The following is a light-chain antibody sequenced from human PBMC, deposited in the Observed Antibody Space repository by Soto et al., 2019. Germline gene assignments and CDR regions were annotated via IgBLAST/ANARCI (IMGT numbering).Light chain of an antibody. CDR2: AAS. Sequence: EIVMTQSPATLSVSPGERATLSCRASQSVSSNLAWYQQKAGQAPRLLIYAASTRATGIPARFSGSGSGTDFTLTIGSLQSEDSAVYYCQQYNSWLFTFGQGTKLEIK. CDR3: QQYNSWLFT. V-gene: IGKV3-15*01. J-gene: IGKJ2*01. CDR1: QSVSSN.